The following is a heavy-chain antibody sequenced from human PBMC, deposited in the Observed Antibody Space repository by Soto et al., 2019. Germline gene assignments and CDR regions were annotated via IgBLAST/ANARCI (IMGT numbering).Heavy chain of an antibody. Sequence: SETLSLTCAVSGGSIRSGGYSWSWIRQPPGKGLEWIGYIYHSGSTYYNPSLKSRVTMSVDTSKNQFSLKLSSVTAADTAVYYCARTSRFDCWGQGTLVTVSS. CDR1: GGSIRSGGYS. D-gene: IGHD6-6*01. J-gene: IGHJ4*02. CDR3: ARTSRFDC. V-gene: IGHV4-30-2*01. CDR2: IYHSGST.